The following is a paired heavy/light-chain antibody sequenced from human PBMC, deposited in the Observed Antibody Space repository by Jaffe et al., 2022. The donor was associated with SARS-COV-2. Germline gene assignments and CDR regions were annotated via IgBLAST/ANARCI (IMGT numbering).Heavy chain of an antibody. J-gene: IGHJ5*02. CDR2: ISSSGSTI. D-gene: IGHD3-3*01. Sequence: EVQLVESGGGLVQPGGSLRLSCAASGFTFSSYEMNWVRQAPGKGLEWVSYISSSGSTIYYADSVKGRFTISRDNAKNSLYLQMNSLRAEDTAVYYCARDLEEETGMPYNWFDPWGQGTLVTVSS. CDR1: GFTFSSYE. V-gene: IGHV3-48*03. CDR3: ARDLEEETGMPYNWFDP.
Light chain of an antibody. Sequence: DIQLTQSPSFLSASVGDRVTITCRASQGISSYLAWYQQKPGKAPKLLIYAASTLQSGVPSRFSGSGSGTEFTLTISSLQPEDFATYYCQQLLTFGGGTKVEIK. V-gene: IGKV1-9*01. CDR1: QGISSY. J-gene: IGKJ4*01. CDR2: AAS. CDR3: QQLLT.